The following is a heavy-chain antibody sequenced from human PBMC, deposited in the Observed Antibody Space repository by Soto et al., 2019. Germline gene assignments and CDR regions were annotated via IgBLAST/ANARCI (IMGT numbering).Heavy chain of an antibody. V-gene: IGHV4-39*01. CDR3: ARRWGAAAGKWYYFDY. CDR2: IYYSGST. J-gene: IGHJ4*02. Sequence: QLQLQESGPGLVKPSETLSLTCTVSGGSISSSSYYWGWIRQPPGKGLEWIGSIYYSGSTYYNPSLKSRVTISVDTSKNQFSLKLSSVTAADTAVYYCARRWGAAAGKWYYFDYWGQGTLVTVSS. CDR1: GGSISSSSYY. D-gene: IGHD6-13*01.